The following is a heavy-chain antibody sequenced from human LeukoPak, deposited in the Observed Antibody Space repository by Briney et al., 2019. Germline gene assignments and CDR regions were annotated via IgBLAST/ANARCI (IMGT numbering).Heavy chain of an antibody. J-gene: IGHJ4*02. CDR2: INPNSGGT. D-gene: IGHD3-10*01. CDR1: GYTFTGYY. CDR3: ARGRITMVRGVNY. V-gene: IGHV1-2*02. Sequence: ASVKVSCKASGYTFTGYYMHWVRQAPGRGLEWMGWINPNSGGTNYAQKFQGRVTMTRDTSISTAYMELSRLRSDDTAMYYCARGRITMVRGVNYWGQGTLVTVSS.